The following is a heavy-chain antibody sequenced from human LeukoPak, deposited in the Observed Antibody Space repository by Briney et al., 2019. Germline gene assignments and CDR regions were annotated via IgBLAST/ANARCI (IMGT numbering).Heavy chain of an antibody. CDR2: IYRGGST. V-gene: IGHV3-53*01. J-gene: IGHJ4*02. Sequence: GGSLRLSCAGPGLNVSTNNMNWVRQAPGKGLEWVSVIYRGGSTLNANSVKGRFTISRDSSRNTLFLQMNSLRAEDTAVYYCARGYSSADYWGQGTLVTVSS. D-gene: IGHD5-18*01. CDR3: ARGYSSADY. CDR1: GLNVSTNN.